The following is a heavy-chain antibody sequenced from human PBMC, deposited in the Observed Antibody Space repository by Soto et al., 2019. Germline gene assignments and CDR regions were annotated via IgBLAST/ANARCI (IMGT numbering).Heavy chain of an antibody. V-gene: IGHV4-31*03. Sequence: TLSLTCTVSGGSISSGGYYWSWIRQHPGKGLEWIGYIYYSGSTYYNPSLKSRVTISVDTSKNQFSLKLSSVTAADTAVYYCARDSGTMVRGVLSTTNWFDPWGQGTLVTVSS. CDR2: IYYSGST. D-gene: IGHD3-10*01. J-gene: IGHJ5*02. CDR1: GGSISSGGYY. CDR3: ARDSGTMVRGVLSTTNWFDP.